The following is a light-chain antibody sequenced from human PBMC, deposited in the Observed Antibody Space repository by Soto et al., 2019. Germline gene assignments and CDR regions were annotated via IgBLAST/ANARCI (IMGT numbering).Light chain of an antibody. CDR1: NSEVGNYNY. J-gene: IGLJ1*01. CDR3: SSFTSSTTYV. Sequence: QSVLTQSASVSGSPGQSITISCTGTNSEVGNYNYVSWYQQHPGEVPKLIIFNVNNLPSGFSNRFSCSKSGNTASLTISGLQAEDEADYYCSSFTSSTTYVFGTGTKVTVL. CDR2: NVN. V-gene: IGLV2-14*01.